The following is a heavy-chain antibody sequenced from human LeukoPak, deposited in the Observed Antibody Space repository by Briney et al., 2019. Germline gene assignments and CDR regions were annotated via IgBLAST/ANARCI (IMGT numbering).Heavy chain of an antibody. CDR3: ASLEGIAAAIDY. V-gene: IGHV3-30-3*01. CDR2: ISYDGSNK. Sequence: SCKASGYTFTGYYMHWVRQAPGKGLEWVAVISYDGSNKYYADSVKGRFTISRDNSKNTLYLQMNSLRAEDTAVYYCASLEGIAAAIDYWGQGTLVTVSS. J-gene: IGHJ4*02. D-gene: IGHD6-13*01. CDR1: GYTFTGYY.